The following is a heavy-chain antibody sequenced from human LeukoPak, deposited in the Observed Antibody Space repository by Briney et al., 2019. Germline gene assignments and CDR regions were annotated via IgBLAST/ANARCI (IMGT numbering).Heavy chain of an antibody. CDR1: GFTFSNYA. V-gene: IGHV3-30*04. Sequence: GGSLRLSCAASGFTFSNYAMHWVRQAPGKGLEWVAVISYDGSNQYYTDSVRGRFTISGDSSKNTLYLQMNSLRPEDTAVYYCARGLSYYYYYMDVWGKGTTVTVSS. J-gene: IGHJ6*03. D-gene: IGHD4/OR15-4a*01. CDR2: ISYDGSNQ. CDR3: ARGLSYYYYYMDV.